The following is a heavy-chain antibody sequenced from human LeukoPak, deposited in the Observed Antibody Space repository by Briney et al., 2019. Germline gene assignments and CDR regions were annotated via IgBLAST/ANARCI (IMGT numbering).Heavy chain of an antibody. V-gene: IGHV3-30-3*02. CDR3: AKLWDY. D-gene: IGHD3-16*01. J-gene: IGHJ4*02. Sequence: GGSLRLSCAASGFTFSSYAMHWVRQAPGKGLEWVAVISYDGSNKYYADSVKGRFTTSRDNSKNTLYLQMNSLRAEDTAVYYCAKLWDYWGQGTLVTVSS. CDR1: GFTFSSYA. CDR2: ISYDGSNK.